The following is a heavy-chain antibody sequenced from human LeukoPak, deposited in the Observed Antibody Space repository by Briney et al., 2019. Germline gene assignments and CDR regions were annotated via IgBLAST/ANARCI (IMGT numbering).Heavy chain of an antibody. D-gene: IGHD3-16*01. CDR1: GFTFSNHG. CDR3: ARGQHRIAYSDDAFDI. CDR2: IRYDGTDK. V-gene: IGHV3-30*02. Sequence: GGSLRLSCAASGFTFSNHGMHWVRQAPGKGLEWVAFIRYDGTDKYYADSVKGRFTISRDNSKNTLYLQVNSLRAEDTAVYYCARGQHRIAYSDDAFDIWGQGTMVTVSS. J-gene: IGHJ3*02.